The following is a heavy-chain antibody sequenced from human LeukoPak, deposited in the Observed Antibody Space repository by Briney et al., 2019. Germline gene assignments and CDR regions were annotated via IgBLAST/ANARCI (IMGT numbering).Heavy chain of an antibody. V-gene: IGHV3-23*01. D-gene: IGHD3-22*01. CDR2: ISGSGGST. J-gene: IGHJ4*02. Sequence: GGSLRLSCAASGFTFSSYGMSWVRQAPGKGLEWVSAISGSGGSTYYADSVKGRFTISRDNAKNTLYLQMNSLRTEDTALYFCAKDGYDTSGNIEYWGQGTLVTVSS. CDR3: AKDGYDTSGNIEY. CDR1: GFTFSSYG.